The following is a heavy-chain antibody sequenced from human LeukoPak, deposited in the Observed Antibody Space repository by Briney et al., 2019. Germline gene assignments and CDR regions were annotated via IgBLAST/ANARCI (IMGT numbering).Heavy chain of an antibody. V-gene: IGHV5-51*01. CDR2: IYPGDSDT. CDR1: GYSFTTYW. Sequence: GESLKISCEGSGYSFTTYWIGWVRQMPGKGLEWMGIIYPGDSDTTYSPSFQGQVTISADKSLSTAYLQWSSLKASDTAMYFCARRRSSTLIDYWGQGTLVTVSS. CDR3: ARRRSSTLIDY. J-gene: IGHJ4*02. D-gene: IGHD3-10*01.